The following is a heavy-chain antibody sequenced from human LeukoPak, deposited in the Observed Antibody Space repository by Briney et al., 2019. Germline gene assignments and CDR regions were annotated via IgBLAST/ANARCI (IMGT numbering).Heavy chain of an antibody. Sequence: SETLSLTCTVSGGSISTYYWTWIRQPPGKGLQWIGYIYYSGSTNYNPSHKSRVTISVDTSKNQFSLKLSSVTAADTAVYYCARGGEAATADWGRGILVTVSS. CDR1: GGSISTYY. D-gene: IGHD6-13*01. V-gene: IGHV4-59*01. CDR2: IYYSGST. J-gene: IGHJ4*02. CDR3: ARGGEAATAD.